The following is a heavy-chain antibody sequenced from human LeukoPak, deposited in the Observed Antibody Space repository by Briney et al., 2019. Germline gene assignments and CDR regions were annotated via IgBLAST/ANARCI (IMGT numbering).Heavy chain of an antibody. J-gene: IGHJ1*01. V-gene: IGHV1-24*01. Sequence: ASVKVSCKVSGYTLTELSMHWVRQAPGKGLEWMGGFDPEDGETIYAQKFQGRVTMTEDTSTDTAYMELSSLRSEDTAVYYYAAAYHGPYDTYYYDSTTGSCIQHWGQGTLVTVSS. CDR3: AAAYHGPYDTYYYDSTTGSCIQH. CDR1: GYTLTELS. CDR2: FDPEDGET. D-gene: IGHD3-22*01.